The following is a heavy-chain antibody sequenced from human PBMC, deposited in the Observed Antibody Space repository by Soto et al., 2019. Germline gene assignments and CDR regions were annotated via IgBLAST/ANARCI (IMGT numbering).Heavy chain of an antibody. CDR2: IFYSGIN. Sequence: QMQLQESGPGLVRPSQTLSLTCTVSRGSISSGGYYWSWLRYRPEEGLEWIGSIFYSGINHYNPSLKSRCSMSVDSSKRQLSLRLRFVTVADTAVYYCARGRTYYDPWGQGTLVTVSS. V-gene: IGHV4-31*03. J-gene: IGHJ5*02. CDR1: RGSISSGGYY. D-gene: IGHD3-10*01. CDR3: ARGRTYYDP.